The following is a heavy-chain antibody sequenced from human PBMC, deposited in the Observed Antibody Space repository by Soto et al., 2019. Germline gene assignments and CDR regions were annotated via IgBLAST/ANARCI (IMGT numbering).Heavy chain of an antibody. CDR1: GFSLSTSGMC. D-gene: IGHD6-19*01. V-gene: IGHV2-70*11. CDR2: IDWDDDK. CDR3: ARILPGQIAVAGTRDDAFDI. J-gene: IGHJ3*02. Sequence: SGPTLVNPTQTLTLTCTFSGFSLSTSGMCVSWIRQPPGKALEWLARIDWDDDKYYSTSLKTRLTISKDTSKNQVVLTMTNMDPVDTATYYCARILPGQIAVAGTRDDAFDIWGQGTMVTVSS.